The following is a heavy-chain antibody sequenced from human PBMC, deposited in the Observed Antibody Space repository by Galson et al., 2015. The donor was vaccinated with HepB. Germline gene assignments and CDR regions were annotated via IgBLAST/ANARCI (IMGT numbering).Heavy chain of an antibody. CDR3: ARGRWGVTTIIMDDAFDI. CDR2: IKQDGSEK. D-gene: IGHD4-17*01. CDR1: GFTFSSYW. J-gene: IGHJ3*02. V-gene: IGHV3-7*03. Sequence: SLRLSCAASGFTFSSYWMSWVRQTPGKGLEWVADIKQDGSEKYYVDSVKGRFTISRDNSKNSLHLQMNSLRAEDTAVYYCARGRWGVTTIIMDDAFDIWGQGTMVTVSS.